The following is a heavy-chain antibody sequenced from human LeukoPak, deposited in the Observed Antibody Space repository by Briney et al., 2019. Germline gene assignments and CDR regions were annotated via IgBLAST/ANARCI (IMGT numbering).Heavy chain of an antibody. V-gene: IGHV6-1*01. Sequence: SQTLSLTCAISGDSVSSNSAAWNWIRQSPSRGLEWLGRTYYRSMWYNDYALSLKSRITINPDTSKNQFSLQLKSVTPEDTAVYYCARDPIVGATTHFDYWGQGTLVTVSS. CDR2: TYYRSMWYN. J-gene: IGHJ4*02. CDR3: ARDPIVGATTHFDY. CDR1: GDSVSSNSAA. D-gene: IGHD1-26*01.